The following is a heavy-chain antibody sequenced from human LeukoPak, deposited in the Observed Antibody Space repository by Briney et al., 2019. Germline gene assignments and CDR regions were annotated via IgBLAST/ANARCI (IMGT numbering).Heavy chain of an antibody. CDR3: AKSLLVRKYDSSGSWFDY. D-gene: IGHD3-22*01. Sequence: GGSLRLSCAASGFTFDDYAMHWVRQAPGKGLEWVSLISWDGGSTYYADSVKGRFTISRDNSKNSLYLQMNSLRAEDTALYYCAKSLLVRKYDSSGSWFDYWGQGTLVTVSS. J-gene: IGHJ4*02. CDR1: GFTFDDYA. CDR2: ISWDGGST. V-gene: IGHV3-43D*03.